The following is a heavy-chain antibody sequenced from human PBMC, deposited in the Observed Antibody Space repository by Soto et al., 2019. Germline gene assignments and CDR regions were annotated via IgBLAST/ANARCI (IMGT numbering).Heavy chain of an antibody. CDR2: ISWNSADI. D-gene: IGHD5-12*01. Sequence: EVQLVESGGGLVQPGRSLRLSCEASGFTFDDYSIHWVRQAPGKGLEWVSVISWNSADIGYADSVKGRFTTARDNTKKSLYLQMNGLRGEDTAFYYCAKGAPDGYNLDFFDSWGHGTLVIVSS. J-gene: IGHJ4*01. V-gene: IGHV3-9*01. CDR3: AKGAPDGYNLDFFDS. CDR1: GFTFDDYS.